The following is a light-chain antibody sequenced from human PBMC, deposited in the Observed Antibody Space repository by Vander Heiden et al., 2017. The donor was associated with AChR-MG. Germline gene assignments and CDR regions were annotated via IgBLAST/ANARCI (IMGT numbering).Light chain of an antibody. J-gene: IGKJ4*01. CDR2: GGT. CDR3: QQYSNWPLT. CDR1: HSVRTN. Sequence: EIVMTQSPGTLSVPPGETTTLSCRASHSVRTNLAWFQHRPGQAPRILIYGGTTRATGIPGRFSGSGSGTDFNLTISSLQSEDSAVYFCQQYSNWPLTFGGGTKVEIK. V-gene: IGKV3-15*01.